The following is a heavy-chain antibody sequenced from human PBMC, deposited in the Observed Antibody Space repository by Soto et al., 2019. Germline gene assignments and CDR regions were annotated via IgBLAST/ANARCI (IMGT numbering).Heavy chain of an antibody. CDR2: ISVSSSYV. D-gene: IGHD3-3*01. J-gene: IGHJ6*01. CDR1: PSGFTTYS. CDR3: APIQRSGQRWHMED. Sequence: GGSLRLSCAASPSGFTTYSINWVRQAPGKGLEWVSSISVSSSYVYYAASVKGRFTISRDNAKNSVYLQMKNLRADDTAVYHCAPIQRSGQRWHMEDGGQGTTITV. V-gene: IGHV3-21*01.